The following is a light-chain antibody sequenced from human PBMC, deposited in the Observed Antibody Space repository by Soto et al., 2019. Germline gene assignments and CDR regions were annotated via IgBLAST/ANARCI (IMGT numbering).Light chain of an antibody. V-gene: IGKV1-39*01. CDR3: QQTYSMPVT. CDR2: ATS. J-gene: IGKJ2*01. CDR1: QSIASF. Sequence: DVQMTQSPSSLSASVGDRVTITCRASQSIASFLNWYQQRPGTAPKLLIYATSHLESGVPSRFSGHGSATDFTLSIISLQPEDFATYFCQQTYSMPVTFGQGTKLE.